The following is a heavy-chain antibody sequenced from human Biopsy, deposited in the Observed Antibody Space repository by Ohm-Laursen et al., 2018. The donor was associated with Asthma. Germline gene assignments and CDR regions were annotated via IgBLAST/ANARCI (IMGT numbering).Heavy chain of an antibody. D-gene: IGHD3-9*01. V-gene: IGHV1-69*06. J-gene: IGHJ3*02. Sequence: GASVKVSCKASGYTFISYAIHWVRQAPGQRLEWMGGVSPIFGTTNYAQRFQGRVTITADIFTKTAYLELSSLRSEDTAVYYCARTYYDFLTGQVNDAFAIWGQGTMVTVSS. CDR1: GYTFISYA. CDR2: VSPIFGTT. CDR3: ARTYYDFLTGQVNDAFAI.